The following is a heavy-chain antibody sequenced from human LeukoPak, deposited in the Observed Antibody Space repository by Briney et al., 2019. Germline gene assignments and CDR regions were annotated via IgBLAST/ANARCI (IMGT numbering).Heavy chain of an antibody. V-gene: IGHV3-23*01. D-gene: IGHD2-15*01. Sequence: EGSLRLSCAASGFTFRSYAMSWVRQAPGKGLEWVSAISKDADATYYAGSVKGRFTISRDNSKDTLSLQMNSLRAEDTAVYYCAKESPYCHGTDCRIYYFDSWGQGILVTVSS. J-gene: IGHJ4*02. CDR1: GFTFRSYA. CDR3: AKESPYCHGTDCRIYYFDS. CDR2: ISKDADAT.